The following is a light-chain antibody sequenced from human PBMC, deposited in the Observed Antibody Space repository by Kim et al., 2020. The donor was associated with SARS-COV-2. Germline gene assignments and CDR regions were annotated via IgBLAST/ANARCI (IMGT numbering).Light chain of an antibody. CDR2: DAS. V-gene: IGKV3-11*01. J-gene: IGKJ4*01. CDR3: QQRNSWPPAVT. CDR1: QNIDTY. Sequence: DRATLSCRASQNIDTYLAWYQQRPGQAPRLLVYDASNRATGVPDRFSGSGSGTDFTLTISSLEPEDFSIYYCQQRNSWPPAVTFGGGTKVEIK.